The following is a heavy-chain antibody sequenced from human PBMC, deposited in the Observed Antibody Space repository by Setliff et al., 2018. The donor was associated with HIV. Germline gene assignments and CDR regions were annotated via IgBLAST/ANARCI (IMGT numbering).Heavy chain of an antibody. CDR3: ARGMTIFGVAPYGPFDH. CDR1: GGTFTSFG. D-gene: IGHD3-3*01. J-gene: IGHJ4*02. V-gene: IGHV1-69*13. Sequence: SVKVSCKVSGGTFTSFGINWVRQAPRQGLEWMGGIIPILGSADYAQKFQGRVTITADESTNTAYMELSSLRSEDTAVYYCARGMTIFGVAPYGPFDHWGQGTLVTVS. CDR2: IIPILGSA.